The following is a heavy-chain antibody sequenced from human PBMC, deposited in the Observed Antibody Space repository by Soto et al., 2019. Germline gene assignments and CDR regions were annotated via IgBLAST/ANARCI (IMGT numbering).Heavy chain of an antibody. Sequence: GASVKVSCKASGYTFTSYDINWVRQATGQGHERMGWMNPNSGNTGYAQKFQGRVTMTRNTSISTAYMELSSLRTEDTAVYYCAEECYGSGNYYNDYYYYMDVWGKGTTVTVSS. V-gene: IGHV1-8*01. D-gene: IGHD3-10*01. J-gene: IGHJ6*03. CDR1: GYTFTSYD. CDR2: MNPNSGNT. CDR3: AEECYGSGNYYNDYYYYMDV.